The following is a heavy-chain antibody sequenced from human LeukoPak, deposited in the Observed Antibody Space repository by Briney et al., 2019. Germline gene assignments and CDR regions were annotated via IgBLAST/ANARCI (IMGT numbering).Heavy chain of an antibody. J-gene: IGHJ5*02. Sequence: SETLSLTCTVSGGSINSSGYYWGWIRQPPGKGLEWIASIYYSGSTYYNPFLKSRVTISVDTSKNQLSLKLSSLTSADTAVYYCARHEYSGSYYGLSWFDPWGQGTLVTVSS. CDR3: ARHEYSGSYYGLSWFDP. D-gene: IGHD1-26*01. CDR2: IYYSGST. V-gene: IGHV4-39*01. CDR1: GGSINSSGYY.